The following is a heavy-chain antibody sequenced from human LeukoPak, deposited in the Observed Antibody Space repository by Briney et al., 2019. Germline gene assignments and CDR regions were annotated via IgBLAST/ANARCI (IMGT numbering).Heavy chain of an antibody. Sequence: PSETLSLTCTISGGSISSGDYYWSWIRQPPGKGLEWIGYIYYSGSTYYNPSLKSRVTISVDTSKNQFSLKLSSVTAADTAVYYCARDVSSWYFDYWGQGTLVTVSS. CDR1: GGSISSGDYY. D-gene: IGHD6-13*01. J-gene: IGHJ4*02. CDR3: ARDVSSWYFDY. V-gene: IGHV4-30-4*01. CDR2: IYYSGST.